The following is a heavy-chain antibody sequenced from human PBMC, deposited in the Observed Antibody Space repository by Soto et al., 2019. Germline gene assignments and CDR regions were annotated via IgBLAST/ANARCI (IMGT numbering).Heavy chain of an antibody. Sequence: EVQLVESGGGLVQPGRSLRLSCVGSGFTFEDYVMHWVRQVPGKGLEWVSHISWDGYSIGYAGSVRGRFTISRDNAKNSLVLQMNRLRPEETALYYCARSRSGSTSGRVDLLGQGAQGTL. J-gene: IGHJ1*01. CDR1: GFTFEDYV. CDR3: ARSRSGSTSGRVDLLGQ. V-gene: IGHV3-9*01. CDR2: ISWDGYSI. D-gene: IGHD3-3*01.